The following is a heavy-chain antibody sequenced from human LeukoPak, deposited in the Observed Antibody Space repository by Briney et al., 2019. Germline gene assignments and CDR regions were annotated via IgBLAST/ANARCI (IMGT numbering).Heavy chain of an antibody. CDR2: ISGSGTPT. J-gene: IGHJ3*02. CDR3: AKDLAQTGTTRPNAFDI. Sequence: GGSLRLSCAASGFTFSSYAMSWVRQAPDKGLEWVSAISGSGTPTYYADSVKGRFTISRDNSKNTLDLQMNNLRAEDTAVYYCAKDLAQTGTTRPNAFDIWGQGTMVTVSS. D-gene: IGHD1-7*01. CDR1: GFTFSSYA. V-gene: IGHV3-23*01.